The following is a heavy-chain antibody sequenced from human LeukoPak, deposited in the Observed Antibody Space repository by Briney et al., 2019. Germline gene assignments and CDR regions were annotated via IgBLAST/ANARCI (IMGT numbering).Heavy chain of an antibody. CDR3: AREKTSGYYFDY. Sequence: GGSLRLSCAASGFTVSSNYMSWVRQAPGKGLEWVSVIYSGGSTYYADSVKGRFTISRDNSKNTLYLQMNSLRAEDTAVYYCAREKTSGYYFDYWGQGTLVTVSS. CDR1: GFTVSSNY. J-gene: IGHJ4*02. CDR2: IYSGGST. D-gene: IGHD3-10*01. V-gene: IGHV3-53*01.